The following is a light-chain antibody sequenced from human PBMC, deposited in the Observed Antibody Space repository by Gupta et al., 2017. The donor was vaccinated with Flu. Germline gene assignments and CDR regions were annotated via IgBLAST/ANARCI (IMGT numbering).Light chain of an antibody. V-gene: IGKV3-15*01. CDR1: QSVSSS. J-gene: IGKJ3*01. CDR2: GAS. CDR3: QQYNNWPPFT. Sequence: EIVMTQSPATLSLSPGERATLSCRASQSVSSSLAWYQQKPGQAPRLLIYGASTRATGIPARFSGSGSGTEFTLTISSRQSEDFAVYYCQQYNNWPPFTFGHGTQVEFK.